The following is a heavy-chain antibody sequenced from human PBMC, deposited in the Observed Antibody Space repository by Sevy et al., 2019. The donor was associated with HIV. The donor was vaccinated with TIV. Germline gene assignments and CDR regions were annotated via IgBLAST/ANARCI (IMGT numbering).Heavy chain of an antibody. V-gene: IGHV3-74*01. CDR3: ARDRGLSTPFDY. D-gene: IGHD3-16*02. CDR2: ITNDGSST. Sequence: GGSLRLSCAASGFTFNNYWIHWVRQAPGKGLVWVSRITNDGSSTGYAGSVEGRFTLSRDNAKNTEYLQMDSLRAEDTAMYYCARDRGLSTPFDYWGQGALVTVSS. CDR1: GFTFNNYW. J-gene: IGHJ4*02.